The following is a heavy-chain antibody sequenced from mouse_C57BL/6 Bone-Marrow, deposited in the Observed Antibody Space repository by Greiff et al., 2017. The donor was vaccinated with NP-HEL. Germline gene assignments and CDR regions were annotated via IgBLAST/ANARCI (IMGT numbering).Heavy chain of an antibody. Sequence: EVKLLESGGGLVQPGGSLKLSCAASGFTFSDYYMYWVRQTPEKRLEWVAYISTGGGSTYYPDTVKGRFTISRDNAKNTLYLQMSRLKSEDTAMYYCTRHATVAYWGQGTLVTVSA. J-gene: IGHJ3*01. V-gene: IGHV5-12*01. D-gene: IGHD1-1*01. CDR3: TRHATVAY. CDR2: ISTGGGST. CDR1: GFTFSDYY.